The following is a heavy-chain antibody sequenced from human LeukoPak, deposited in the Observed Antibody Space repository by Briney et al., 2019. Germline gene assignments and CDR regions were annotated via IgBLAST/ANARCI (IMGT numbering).Heavy chain of an antibody. V-gene: IGHV1-2*02. J-gene: IGHJ6*02. D-gene: IGHD2-2*01. Sequence: ASVKVSCKASGYTFTDHYIHWIRQAPGQGLEWMGWINCNTGGTNYAKKFQGRVTMTRDTSISTVHLELSRLKSDDTAVYYCATYCSSISCYPYYSMEVWGQGTTATVSS. CDR3: ATYCSSISCYPYYSMEV. CDR1: GYTFTDHY. CDR2: INCNTGGT.